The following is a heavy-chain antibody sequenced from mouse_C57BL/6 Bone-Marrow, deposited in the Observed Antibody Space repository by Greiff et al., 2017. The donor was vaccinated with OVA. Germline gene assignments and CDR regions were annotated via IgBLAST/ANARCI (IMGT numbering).Heavy chain of an antibody. CDR3: ARFVYDYDDYAMDY. D-gene: IGHD2-4*01. V-gene: IGHV2-2*01. CDR1: GFSLTSYG. CDR2: IWSGGST. J-gene: IGHJ4*01. Sequence: VKLQQSGPGLVQPSQSLSITCTVSGFSLTSYGVHWVRQSPGKGLEWLGVIWSGGSTDYNAAFISRLSISKDNSKSQVFFKMNSLQADDTAIYYCARFVYDYDDYAMDYWGQGTSVTVSS.